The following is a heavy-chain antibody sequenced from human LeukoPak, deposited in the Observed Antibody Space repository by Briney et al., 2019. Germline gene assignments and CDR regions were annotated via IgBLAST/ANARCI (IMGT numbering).Heavy chain of an antibody. V-gene: IGHV3-15*01. CDR2: IKSKTDGGTT. CDR3: TTSSSWSEGIDY. J-gene: IGHJ4*02. Sequence: GGSLRLSCAASGLTFSNAWMSWVRQAPGKGLEWVGRIKSKTDGGTTDYAAPVKGGFTISRDDSKSTLYLQMNSLKTEDTAVYYCTTSSSWSEGIDYWGQGTLVTVSS. CDR1: GLTFSNAW. D-gene: IGHD6-13*01.